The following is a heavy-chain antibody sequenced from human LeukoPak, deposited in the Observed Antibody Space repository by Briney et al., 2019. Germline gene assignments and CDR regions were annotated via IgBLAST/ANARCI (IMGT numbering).Heavy chain of an antibody. V-gene: IGHV3-11*05. J-gene: IGHJ3*02. CDR2: ISSSSSFT. Sequence: GGSLRLSCAASGFTFSDHYMSWIRQAPGKGLGWASYISSSSSFTNYADSVKGRFTISRDNAKTSLYLQMNSLRAEDTAVYYCARDRYSSSWFDIWGQGTKVTVSS. D-gene: IGHD6-13*01. CDR1: GFTFSDHY. CDR3: ARDRYSSSWFDI.